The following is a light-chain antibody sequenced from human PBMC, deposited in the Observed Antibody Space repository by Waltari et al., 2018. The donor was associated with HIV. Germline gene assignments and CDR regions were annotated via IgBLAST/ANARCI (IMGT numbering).Light chain of an antibody. CDR3: QQYNNWPPAWT. V-gene: IGKV3-15*01. CDR2: DAS. J-gene: IGKJ1*01. Sequence: IVMTQSPATLSVSPGERATLSCRASQSVNNDLAWYQQRPGQAPRLLIYDASTRATGIPARFSGSGSETDFTLTISSLQSEDVAVYYCQQYNNWPPAWTFGRWSQVEIK. CDR1: QSVNND.